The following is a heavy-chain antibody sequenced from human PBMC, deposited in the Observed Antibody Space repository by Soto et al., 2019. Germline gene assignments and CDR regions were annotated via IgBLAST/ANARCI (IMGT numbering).Heavy chain of an antibody. CDR3: ARDGPHISIFGYGDY. V-gene: IGHV3-30*03. Sequence: GRSLRVSCAASGFTVSSYGIHCVRQAPGKGLEWVADISYDGYNKYYADSVKGRFTISRDNFRNSLYLQMSSLRTADTAVYYYARDGPHISIFGYGDYWGQGSLVTVS. J-gene: IGHJ4*02. CDR2: ISYDGYNK. D-gene: IGHD3-3*01. CDR1: GFTVSSYG.